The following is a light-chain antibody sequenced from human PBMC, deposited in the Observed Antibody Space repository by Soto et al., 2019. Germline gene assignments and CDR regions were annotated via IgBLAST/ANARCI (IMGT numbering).Light chain of an antibody. CDR1: QSVSSSY. CDR3: QQYGSSPPIT. J-gene: IGKJ5*01. V-gene: IGKV3-20*01. CDR2: GAS. Sequence: EIVLTQSPGTLSLSPGERATLSCRASQSVSSSYLACFQQKPGQAPRRLIYGASSRATGIPDRFSGSGSGTDFTLTISRLEPEDFAVYYCQQYGSSPPITFGQGTRLEIK.